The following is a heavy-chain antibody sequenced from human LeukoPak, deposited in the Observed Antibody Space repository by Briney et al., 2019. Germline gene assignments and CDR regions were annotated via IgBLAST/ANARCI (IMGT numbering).Heavy chain of an antibody. J-gene: IGHJ4*02. Sequence: GGSLRLSCAASGFTFSSYWMSWVRQAPGKGLEWVANIKQDGSEKYYVDSVKGRFTISRDNAKNSLYLQMNSLRAEDTAVYYCARGGYSYGLPHNFDYWGQGTLVTVSS. CDR1: GFTFSSYW. V-gene: IGHV3-7*01. CDR3: ARGGYSYGLPHNFDY. D-gene: IGHD5-18*01. CDR2: IKQDGSEK.